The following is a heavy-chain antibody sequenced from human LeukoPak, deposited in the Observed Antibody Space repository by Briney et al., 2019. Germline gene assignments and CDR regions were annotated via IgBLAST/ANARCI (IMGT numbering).Heavy chain of an antibody. V-gene: IGHV4-59*08. Sequence: SETLSLTCTASGGSISSYYWSWIRQPPGKGLEWIGYIYYSGSTNYNPSLKSRVTISVDTSKNQFSLKLSSVTAADTAVYYCARHGRGVMIDYWGQGTLVTVSS. CDR3: ARHGRGVMIDY. D-gene: IGHD3-10*01. CDR2: IYYSGST. CDR1: GGSISSYY. J-gene: IGHJ4*02.